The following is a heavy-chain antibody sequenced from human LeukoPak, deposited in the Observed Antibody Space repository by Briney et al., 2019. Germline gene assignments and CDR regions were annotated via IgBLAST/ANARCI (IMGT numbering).Heavy chain of an antibody. Sequence: ASVKVSCKASGYTFTSYGISWVRQAPGQGLEWMGWISAYNGNTNYAQKLLGRVTMTTDTSTSTAYMELRSLRSDDTAVYYCARDTCSGGSCYWGYWGQGTLVTVSS. D-gene: IGHD2-15*01. CDR1: GYTFTSYG. CDR2: ISAYNGNT. CDR3: ARDTCSGGSCYWGY. V-gene: IGHV1-18*04. J-gene: IGHJ4*02.